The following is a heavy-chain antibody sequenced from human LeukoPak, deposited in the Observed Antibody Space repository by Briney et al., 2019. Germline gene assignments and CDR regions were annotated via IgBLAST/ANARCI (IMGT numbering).Heavy chain of an antibody. V-gene: IGHV4-59*08. CDR3: ARHLTIFGVVASNWFDP. J-gene: IGHJ5*02. CDR2: IYYSGST. Sequence: NPSETLSLTCAVYGGSFSGYYWSWIRQPPGKGLEWIGYIYYSGSTNYNPSLKSRVTISVDTSKNQFSLKLSSVTAADTAVYYCARHLTIFGVVASNWFDPWGQGTLVTVSS. CDR1: GGSFSGYY. D-gene: IGHD3-3*01.